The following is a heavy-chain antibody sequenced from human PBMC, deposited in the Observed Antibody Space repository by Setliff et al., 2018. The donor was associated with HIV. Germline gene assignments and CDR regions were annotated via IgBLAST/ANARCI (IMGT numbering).Heavy chain of an antibody. J-gene: IGHJ4*02. CDR3: ARGGVYYYDSSGWSMDY. CDR1: GGTFSSYA. V-gene: IGHV1-69*13. Sequence: SVKVSCKASGGTFSSYAISWVRQAPGQGLDWMGGIIPVFGNTNYAQKFQGRVTITADESTSTAYMELSSLRSEDTAVYYCARGGVYYYDSSGWSMDYWGQGTLVTVS. D-gene: IGHD3-22*01. CDR2: IIPVFGNT.